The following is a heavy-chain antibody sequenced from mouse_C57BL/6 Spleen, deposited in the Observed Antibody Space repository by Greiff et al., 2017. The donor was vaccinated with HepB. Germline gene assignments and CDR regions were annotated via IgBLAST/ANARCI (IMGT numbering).Heavy chain of an antibody. Sequence: DVQLVESGGGLVQPGGSLSLSCAASGFTFTDYYMSWVRQPPGKALEWLGFIRNKANGYTTEYSASVKGRFTISRDNSQSILYLQMNALRAEDSATYYCARYNDYYGSSYRYFDVWGTGTTVTVSS. CDR2: IRNKANGYTT. V-gene: IGHV7-3*01. D-gene: IGHD1-1*01. CDR3: ARYNDYYGSSYRYFDV. CDR1: GFTFTDYY. J-gene: IGHJ1*03.